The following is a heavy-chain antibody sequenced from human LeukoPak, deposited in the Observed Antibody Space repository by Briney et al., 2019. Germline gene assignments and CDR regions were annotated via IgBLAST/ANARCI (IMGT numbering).Heavy chain of an antibody. V-gene: IGHV4-4*02. Sequence: SETLSLTCAVSGGSISSSNWWSWVRQPPGKGLEWIGEIYHSGSTNYNPSLKSRVTISEDKSKNQFSLKLSSVTAADTAVYYCARRVDYDGGSDWGQGTLVTVSS. CDR2: IYHSGST. J-gene: IGHJ4*02. CDR1: GGSISSSNW. D-gene: IGHD4/OR15-4a*01. CDR3: ARRVDYDGGSD.